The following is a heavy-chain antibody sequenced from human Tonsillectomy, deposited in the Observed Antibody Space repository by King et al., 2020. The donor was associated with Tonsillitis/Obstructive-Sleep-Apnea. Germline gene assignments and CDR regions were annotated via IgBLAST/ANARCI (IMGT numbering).Heavy chain of an antibody. CDR1: GFTFKNYW. Sequence: VQLVESGGDLVQPGGSLRLSCAASGFTFKNYWMTWVRQAPGTGLEWVANIKGDGSEKHYVDSVKGRFTISRDNAKNSMYLLMNSLRAEDTAVYYCARDSTYFAGGYYEDAFDIWGKGTTITVSS. V-gene: IGHV3-7*01. J-gene: IGHJ3*02. CDR2: IKGDGSEK. CDR3: ARDSTYFAGGYYEDAFDI. D-gene: IGHD3-10*01.